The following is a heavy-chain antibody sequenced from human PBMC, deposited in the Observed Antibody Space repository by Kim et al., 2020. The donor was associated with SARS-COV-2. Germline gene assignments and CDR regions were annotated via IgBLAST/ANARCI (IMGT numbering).Heavy chain of an antibody. CDR1: GFTFSSYG. V-gene: IGHV3-30*18. Sequence: GGSLRLSCAASGFTFSSYGMHWVRQAPGKGLEWVAVISYDGSNKYYADSVKGRFTISRDNSKNTLYLQMNSLRAEDTAVYYCAKDLRDTVTTAFDYWGQGTLVTVSS. J-gene: IGHJ4*02. D-gene: IGHD4-17*01. CDR2: ISYDGSNK. CDR3: AKDLRDTVTTAFDY.